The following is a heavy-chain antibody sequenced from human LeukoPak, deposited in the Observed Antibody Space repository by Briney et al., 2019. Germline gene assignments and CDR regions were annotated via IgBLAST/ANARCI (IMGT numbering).Heavy chain of an antibody. D-gene: IGHD1-26*01. J-gene: IGHJ4*02. Sequence: PGGSLRLSCAASGFTFSNAWMSWVRQAPGKGLEWVGRIKSKTDGGTTDYAAPVKGRFTISRDDSKNTLYLQMNSLKTEDTAVYYCTTDGYSGSYLGEFDYWGQGTLVTVSS. CDR1: GFTFSNAW. CDR3: TTDGYSGSYLGEFDY. CDR2: IKSKTDGGTT. V-gene: IGHV3-15*01.